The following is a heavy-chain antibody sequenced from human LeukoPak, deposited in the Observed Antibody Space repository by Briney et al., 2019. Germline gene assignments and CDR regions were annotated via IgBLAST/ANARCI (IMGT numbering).Heavy chain of an antibody. CDR2: IWYDGSDK. D-gene: IGHD3-22*01. CDR3: ARELPPVVNFYFDS. CDR1: GFTFSSYG. J-gene: IGHJ4*02. V-gene: IGHV3-33*01. Sequence: PGGSLGLSCEASGFTFSSYGMHWVRQAPGKGLEWVAVIWYDGSDKYYADSVKGRFSISRDNSKNTLYLQMNSLRAEDTAVYYCARELPPVVNFYFDSWGQGTLVTVSS.